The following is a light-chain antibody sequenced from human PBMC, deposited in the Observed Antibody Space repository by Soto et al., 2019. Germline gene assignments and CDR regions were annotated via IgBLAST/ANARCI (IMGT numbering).Light chain of an antibody. CDR2: GAS. CDR1: QSVSSS. CDR3: QQYDSSPWA. V-gene: IGKV3-20*01. Sequence: EIVLTQSPATLSVSPGGRATLSFRASQSVSSSLAWYQQEPGQAPRLLIYGASSRATGVPDRFSGSGSGTDFTLTISRLEPEDFAVYYCQQYDSSPWAFGQGTKVDI. J-gene: IGKJ1*01.